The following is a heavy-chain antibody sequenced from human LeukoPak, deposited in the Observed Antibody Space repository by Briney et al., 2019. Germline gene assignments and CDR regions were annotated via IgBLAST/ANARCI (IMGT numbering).Heavy chain of an antibody. J-gene: IGHJ4*02. V-gene: IGHV3-23*01. CDR2: IGTSGGRT. D-gene: IGHD6-13*01. CDR1: GFSFSSYD. Sequence: HPGGSLRLCCAASGFSFSSYDMTWVRQAPGKGLEWVSTIGTSGGRTYYADSVKGRFTISRDNSKNTLCLQMNSLRVEDTAVYYCAKDSIPQLGATDSWGQGTLVTVSS. CDR3: AKDSIPQLGATDS.